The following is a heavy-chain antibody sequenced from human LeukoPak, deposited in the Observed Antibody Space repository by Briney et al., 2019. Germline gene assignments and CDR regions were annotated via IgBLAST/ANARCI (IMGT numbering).Heavy chain of an antibody. CDR2: ISASGDTT. J-gene: IGHJ4*02. CDR3: AKESLRGHSYGFDN. Sequence: PGGSLRLSCAASGFPFSAYAMSWVRQAPGKGLEWASAISASGDTTYYADSVRGRFTISRDNSKNTLYLQMNSLRAGDTALYYCAKESLRGHSYGFDNWGQGTLVTVSS. D-gene: IGHD5-18*01. CDR1: GFPFSAYA. V-gene: IGHV3-23*01.